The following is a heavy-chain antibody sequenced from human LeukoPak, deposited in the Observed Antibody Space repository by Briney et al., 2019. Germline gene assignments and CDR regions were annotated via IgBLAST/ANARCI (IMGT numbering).Heavy chain of an antibody. CDR3: ARHEEEDGYNPKTIEA. D-gene: IGHD5-24*01. Sequence: SETLSLTCTVSGGSFTSGSYYWGWVRQPPGMGVEWIGSISYGASTFYSPSLKSRVTISIDTWGNQFSLRLRSATAADTAVYYCARHEEEDGYNPKTIEAGGQGTLVTVYS. J-gene: IGHJ4*02. CDR2: ISYGAST. V-gene: IGHV4-39*01. CDR1: GGSFTSGSYY.